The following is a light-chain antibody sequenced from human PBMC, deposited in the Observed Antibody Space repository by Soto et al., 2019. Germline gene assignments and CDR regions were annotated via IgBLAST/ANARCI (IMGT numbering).Light chain of an antibody. CDR2: DNN. CDR1: SSNIGNNY. J-gene: IGLJ2*01. CDR3: GTLYSSLSAGV. Sequence: QSVLTQPPSVSAAPGQKVTISCSGSSSNIGNNYVSWYQQLPGTSPKLLIYDNNKRPSGIPDRFSGSKSGTSATLGITGLQTGDEADYYCGTLYSSLSAGVFGGGTKLTVL. V-gene: IGLV1-51*01.